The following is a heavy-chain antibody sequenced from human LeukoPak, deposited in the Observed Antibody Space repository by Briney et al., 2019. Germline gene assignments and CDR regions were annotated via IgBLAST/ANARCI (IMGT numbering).Heavy chain of an antibody. CDR2: IYYSGTT. J-gene: IGHJ6*02. CDR3: AREDPQTTVPEGMDV. CDR1: GGSISSYY. Sequence: PSETLSLTCTVSGGSISSYYWSWIRQSPGKGLEWIGYIYYSGTTNYNPSLKSRVTISVDTSKNQFSLQLRPVTAADTAVYYCAREDPQTTVPEGMDVWGQGTTVTVSS. D-gene: IGHD4-17*01. V-gene: IGHV4-59*01.